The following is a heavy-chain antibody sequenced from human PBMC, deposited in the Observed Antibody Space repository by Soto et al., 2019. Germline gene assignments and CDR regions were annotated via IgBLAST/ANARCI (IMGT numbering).Heavy chain of an antibody. V-gene: IGHV4-39*02. Sequence: SETLSLTCSVSGGSINYNSYHWVWIRQPPGQGLEWIGSIFYTGTTFYNPSLESRVTMSVDTSKNSFSLHLTSVTAADTAVYFCARLVVVAPVANVWGQGTLVTVSS. CDR2: IFYTGTT. D-gene: IGHD2-2*01. CDR3: ARLVVVAPVANV. CDR1: GGSINYNSYH. J-gene: IGHJ4*02.